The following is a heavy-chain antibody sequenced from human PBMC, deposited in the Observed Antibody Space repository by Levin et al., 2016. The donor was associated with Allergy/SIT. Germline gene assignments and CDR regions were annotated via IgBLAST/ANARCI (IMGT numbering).Heavy chain of an antibody. CDR2: IFSNDEK. CDR3: ARANGDYYYYGMDV. D-gene: IGHD4-17*01. V-gene: IGHV2-26*01. J-gene: IGHJ6*02. Sequence: PGKALEWLAHIFSNDEKSYSTSLKSRLTISKDTSKSQVVLTMTNMDPVDTATYYCARANGDYYYYGMDVWGQGTTVTVSS.